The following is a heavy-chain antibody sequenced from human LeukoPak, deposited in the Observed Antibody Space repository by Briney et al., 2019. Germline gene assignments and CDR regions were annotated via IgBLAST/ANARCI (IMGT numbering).Heavy chain of an antibody. CDR1: GFNFSSYW. J-gene: IGHJ4*02. CDR3: ARVQAGDSGGYCFFYFDY. CDR2: IKQDGSEK. V-gene: IGHV3-7*01. Sequence: PGGSLRLSCAASGFNFSSYWMSWVRQAPGKGLEWVANIKQDGSEKYYVDSVKGRFTISRDNAKNSLYLQMNSLRAEDTAVYYCARVQAGDSGGYCFFYFDYWGQGTLVTVSS. D-gene: IGHD3-22*01.